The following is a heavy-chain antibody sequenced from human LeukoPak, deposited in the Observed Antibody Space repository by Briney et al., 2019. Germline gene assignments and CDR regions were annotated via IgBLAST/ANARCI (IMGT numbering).Heavy chain of an antibody. J-gene: IGHJ3*02. V-gene: IGHV4-59*12. D-gene: IGHD3-22*01. CDR2: IYYSGST. Sequence: AETLSLTCTVSGGSISSYYWGWIRQFPGKGLEWIGSIYYSGSTYYNPSLKSRVTISVDTSKNQFSLKLSSVTAADTAMYYCAREGSSYDSSTNDAFDIWGQGTMVTVSS. CDR1: GGSISSYY. CDR3: AREGSSYDSSTNDAFDI.